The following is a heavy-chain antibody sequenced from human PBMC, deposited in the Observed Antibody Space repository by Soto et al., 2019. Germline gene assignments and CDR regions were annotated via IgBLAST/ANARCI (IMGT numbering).Heavy chain of an antibody. CDR3: ARGQVTMVRGYYYYYGMDV. CDR1: GGTFSSYA. D-gene: IGHD3-10*01. V-gene: IGHV1-69*13. Sequence: SVKVSCKASGGTFSSYAISWVRQAPGQGLEWMGGVIPIFGTANYAQKFQGRVTITADESTSTAYMELSSLRSEDTAVYYCARGQVTMVRGYYYYYGMDVWGQGTTVTVSS. J-gene: IGHJ6*02. CDR2: VIPIFGTA.